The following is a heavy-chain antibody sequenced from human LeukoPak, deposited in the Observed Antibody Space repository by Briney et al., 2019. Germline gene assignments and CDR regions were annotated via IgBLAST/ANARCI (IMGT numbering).Heavy chain of an antibody. D-gene: IGHD1-26*01. V-gene: IGHV1-2*02. CDR2: INPNSGGT. CDR3: ASGSGSSAIFDY. Sequence: APVKVSCKASGGTFSSYAISWVRQAPGQGLEWMGWINPNSGGTNYAQKFQGRVTMTRDTSISTAYMELSRLRSDDTAVYYCASGSGSSAIFDYWGQGTLVTVSS. J-gene: IGHJ4*02. CDR1: GGTFSSYA.